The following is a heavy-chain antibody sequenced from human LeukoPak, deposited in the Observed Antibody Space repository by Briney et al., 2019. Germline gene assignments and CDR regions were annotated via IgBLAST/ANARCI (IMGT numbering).Heavy chain of an antibody. D-gene: IGHD4-17*01. J-gene: IGHJ5*02. CDR2: INPNSGGT. Sequence: GASVKVSCKASGYTFTGYYMHWVRQAPGQGLEWMGWINPNSGGTNYAQKFQGRVTMTRDTSISTAYMELSRLRSDDTAVYYCARDSTVTTGPRRTDWFDPWGQGTLVTVSS. CDR1: GYTFTGYY. CDR3: ARDSTVTTGPRRTDWFDP. V-gene: IGHV1-2*02.